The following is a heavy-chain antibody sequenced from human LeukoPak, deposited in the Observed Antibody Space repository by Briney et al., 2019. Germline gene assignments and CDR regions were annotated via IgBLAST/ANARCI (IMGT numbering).Heavy chain of an antibody. CDR3: ARDLDSSGYYHVVDS. D-gene: IGHD3-22*01. CDR1: GFTFSSYA. V-gene: IGHV3-23*01. Sequence: TGGSLRLSCADSGFTFSSYAMSWVRQAPGKGLEWVPLSSTSGRTHYADSVQGRFTISRDNSKNTLSLHMNSLTAEDTAVYYCARDLDSSGYYHVVDSWGQGVLVTVSS. J-gene: IGHJ4*02. CDR2: SSTSGRT.